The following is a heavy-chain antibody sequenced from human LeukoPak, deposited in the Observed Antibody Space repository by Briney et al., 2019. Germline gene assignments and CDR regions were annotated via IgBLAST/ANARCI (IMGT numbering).Heavy chain of an antibody. CDR1: GFTFSSYS. J-gene: IGHJ4*02. CDR2: ISSSSSFL. D-gene: IGHD4-17*01. V-gene: IGHV3-21*01. CDR3: ARDLPTVTTVHFRDS. Sequence: GGSLRLSCAASGFTFSSYSMNWVRQAPGKGLEWVSSISSSSSFLYNADSVKGRFTVSRDNAKNSLYLQMNNLRAEDTAVYYCARDLPTVTTVHFRDSWGQGILVTVSS.